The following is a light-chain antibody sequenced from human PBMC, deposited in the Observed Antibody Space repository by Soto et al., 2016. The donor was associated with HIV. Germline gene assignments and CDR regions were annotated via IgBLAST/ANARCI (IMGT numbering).Light chain of an antibody. CDR1: EDISNC. CDR2: DAS. Sequence: DIQMTQTPSSLSASVGDRVTITCQASEDISNCVNWYQQKPGKAPDLLIADASNLETGVPSRFSGSGSGTDFTFTIVSLQPEDIATYYCLQYDNVPLTFGGGTKVEIK. J-gene: IGKJ4*01. CDR3: LQYDNVPLT. V-gene: IGKV1-33*01.